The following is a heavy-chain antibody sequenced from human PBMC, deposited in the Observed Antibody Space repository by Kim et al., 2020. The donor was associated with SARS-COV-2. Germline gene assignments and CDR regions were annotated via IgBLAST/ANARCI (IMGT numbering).Heavy chain of an antibody. V-gene: IGHV1-69*13. Sequence: SVKVSCKASGGTFSSYAISWVRQAPGQGLEWMGGIIPIFGTANYAQKFQGRVTITADESTSTAYMELSSLRSEDTAVYYCARVGSSSSGWFDPWGQGTLVTVSS. CDR3: ARVGSSSSGWFDP. CDR1: GGTFSSYA. CDR2: IIPIFGTA. D-gene: IGHD6-6*01. J-gene: IGHJ5*02.